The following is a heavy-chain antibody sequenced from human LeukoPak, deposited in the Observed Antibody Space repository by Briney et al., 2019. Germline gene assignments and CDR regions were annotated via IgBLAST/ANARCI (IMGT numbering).Heavy chain of an antibody. CDR2: ISSSSSYI. CDR3: AKVSPSGWVVDY. CDR1: GFTFSSYG. J-gene: IGHJ4*02. D-gene: IGHD6-19*01. Sequence: GGSLRLSCAASGFTFSSYGMIWVRQAPGKGLEWVSSISSSSSYIYYADSVKGRFTISRDNAKNSLYLQMNSLRAEDTAVYYCAKVSPSGWVVDYWGQGTLVTVSS. V-gene: IGHV3-21*04.